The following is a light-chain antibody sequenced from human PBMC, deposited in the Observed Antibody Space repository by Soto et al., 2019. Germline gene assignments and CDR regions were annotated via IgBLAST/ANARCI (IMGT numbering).Light chain of an antibody. Sequence: EIVMTQSPATLSVSPGERATLSCRASQSVSSNLAWYQQKPGQAPRLLMFRASTRATGVPARFSGSGSGTEFTLTISSLQSEDSAVYYCQQYNNWWTFGQGTKVDIK. CDR3: QQYNNWWT. J-gene: IGKJ1*01. CDR1: QSVSSN. CDR2: RAS. V-gene: IGKV3-15*01.